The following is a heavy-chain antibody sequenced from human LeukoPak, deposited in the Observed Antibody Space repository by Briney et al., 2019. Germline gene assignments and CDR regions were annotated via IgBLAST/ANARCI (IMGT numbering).Heavy chain of an antibody. CDR2: ISSSGSTI. J-gene: IGHJ4*02. D-gene: IGHD3-22*01. CDR1: GFTFSDYY. Sequence: GGSLRLSCAASGFTFSDYYMSWIRQAPGKGLEWVSYISSSGSTIYYADSVKGRFTISRDNAKNSLYLQMNSLRAEDTAVYYCAKDPHYDSSGSQGYWGQGTLVTVSS. CDR3: AKDPHYDSSGSQGY. V-gene: IGHV3-11*01.